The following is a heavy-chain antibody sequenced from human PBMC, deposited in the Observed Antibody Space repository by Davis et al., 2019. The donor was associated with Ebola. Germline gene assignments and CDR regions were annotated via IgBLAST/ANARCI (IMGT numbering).Heavy chain of an antibody. D-gene: IGHD3-22*01. Sequence: GESLKISCAASGFTFSSYSMNWVRQAPGKGLEWVSSISSSSSYIYYADSVKGRFTISRDNAKNSLYLQMNSLRAEDTAVYYCARDRVNYYDSSGYYYLWGQGTLVTVSS. CDR2: ISSSSSYI. CDR3: ARDRVNYYDSSGYYYL. CDR1: GFTFSSYS. V-gene: IGHV3-21*04. J-gene: IGHJ4*02.